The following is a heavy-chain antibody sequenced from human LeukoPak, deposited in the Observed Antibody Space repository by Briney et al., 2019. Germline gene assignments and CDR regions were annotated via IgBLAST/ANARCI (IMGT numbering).Heavy chain of an antibody. Sequence: GGSLRLSCAASGFTFSSYGMHWVRQAPGKGLEWVSSISSSSNYIYYADSVKGRFTISRDNAKSSLYLQMNSLRAEDTAVYYCARDSRVADYGMDVWGQGTTVTVSS. J-gene: IGHJ6*02. CDR2: ISSSSNYI. CDR1: GFTFSSYG. D-gene: IGHD2-15*01. CDR3: ARDSRVADYGMDV. V-gene: IGHV3-21*01.